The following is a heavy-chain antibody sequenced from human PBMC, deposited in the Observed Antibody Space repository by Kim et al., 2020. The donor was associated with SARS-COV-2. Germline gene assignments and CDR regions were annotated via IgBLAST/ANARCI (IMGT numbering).Heavy chain of an antibody. Sequence: SSTGYADSVKGRFTISRDNAKNTLYLQMNSLRAEDTAVYYCARDKGAFDYWGQGTLVTVSS. V-gene: IGHV3-74*01. CDR2: SST. CDR3: ARDKGAFDY. J-gene: IGHJ4*02.